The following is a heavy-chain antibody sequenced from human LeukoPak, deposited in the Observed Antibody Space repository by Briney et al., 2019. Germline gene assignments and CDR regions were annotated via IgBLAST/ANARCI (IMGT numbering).Heavy chain of an antibody. CDR1: GYTFTSYG. Sequence: ASVKVSCKASGYTFTSYGISWVRQAPGQGLEWMGWISAYNGNTNYAQKLQGRVTMTTDTSTSTAYMELRSLRSDDTAVYYCARLPVFSGYYYYMDVWGKGTTVTVSS. V-gene: IGHV1-18*01. D-gene: IGHD1-14*01. CDR2: ISAYNGNT. CDR3: ARLPVFSGYYYYMDV. J-gene: IGHJ6*03.